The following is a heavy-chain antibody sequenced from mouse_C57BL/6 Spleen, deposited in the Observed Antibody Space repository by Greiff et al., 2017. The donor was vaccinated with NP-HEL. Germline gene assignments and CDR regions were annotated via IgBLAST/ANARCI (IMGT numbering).Heavy chain of an antibody. Sequence: VQLQQPGAELVKPGASVKLSCKASGYTFTSYWMQWVKQRPGQGLEWIGEIDPSASYTNYNQKFKGKATLTVDTSSSTAYMQLSSLTSEDSAVYYCARRVRNDRDAMDYWGQGTSVTVSS. CDR1: GYTFTSYW. CDR2: IDPSASYT. V-gene: IGHV1-50*01. D-gene: IGHD2-12*01. J-gene: IGHJ4*01. CDR3: ARRVRNDRDAMDY.